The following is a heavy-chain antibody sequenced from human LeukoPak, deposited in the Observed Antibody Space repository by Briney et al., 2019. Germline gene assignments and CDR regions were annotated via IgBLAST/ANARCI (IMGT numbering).Heavy chain of an antibody. CDR3: AKLGWIQLWLPFDY. Sequence: GGSLRLSCAASGFTFSSYAMSWVRQAPGKGLEWVSAISGSGGSTYYADSVKGRFTVSRDNSKNTLYLQMNSLRAEDTAVYYCAKLGWIQLWLPFDYWGQGTLVTVSS. CDR1: GFTFSSYA. D-gene: IGHD5-18*01. V-gene: IGHV3-23*01. CDR2: ISGSGGST. J-gene: IGHJ4*02.